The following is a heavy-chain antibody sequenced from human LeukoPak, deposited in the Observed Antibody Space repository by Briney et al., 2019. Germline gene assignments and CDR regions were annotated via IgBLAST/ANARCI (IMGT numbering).Heavy chain of an antibody. J-gene: IGHJ3*02. Sequence: PGGSLRLSCAASGFTFSSYWMHWVRQAPGKGLVWVSRINTDGTSTTYADSVKGRFTISRDNAKNTLYLQMNSLRAEDTAVYYCARDPSRYYDFWSGYNAFDIWGQGTMVTVSS. CDR2: INTDGTST. D-gene: IGHD3-3*01. CDR3: ARDPSRYYDFWSGYNAFDI. CDR1: GFTFSSYW. V-gene: IGHV3-74*01.